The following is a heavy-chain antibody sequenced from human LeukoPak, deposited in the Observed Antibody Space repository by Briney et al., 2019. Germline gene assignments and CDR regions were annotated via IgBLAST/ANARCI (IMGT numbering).Heavy chain of an antibody. J-gene: IGHJ5*02. CDR2: IYYSGST. CDR3: AREGSYYGWFDP. Sequence: SETLSLTCTVSGYSISSGYYWGWIRQPPGKGLEWIGYIYYSGSTNYNPSLKSRVTISVDTSKNQFSLKLSSVTAADTAVYYCAREGSYYGWFDPWGQGTLVTVSS. D-gene: IGHD1-26*01. CDR1: GYSISSGYY. V-gene: IGHV4-61*01.